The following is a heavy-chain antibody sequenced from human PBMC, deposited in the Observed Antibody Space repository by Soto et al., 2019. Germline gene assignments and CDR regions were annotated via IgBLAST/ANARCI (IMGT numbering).Heavy chain of an antibody. CDR2: IYPSGST. V-gene: IGHV4-38-2*01. Sequence: PSETLSLTCAVSGYSISSGYYWGWIRQPPGKGLEWIGSIYPSGSTYYNPSLKSRVTISVDTSKNQFSLKLSSVTAADTAVYYCARYYYDSSGYYYEDNWFDPWGQGTLVTVSS. CDR1: GYSISSGYY. D-gene: IGHD3-22*01. J-gene: IGHJ5*02. CDR3: ARYYYDSSGYYYEDNWFDP.